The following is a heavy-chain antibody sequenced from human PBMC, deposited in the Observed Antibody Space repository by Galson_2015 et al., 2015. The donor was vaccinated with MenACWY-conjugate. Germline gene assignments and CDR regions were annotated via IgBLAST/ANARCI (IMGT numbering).Heavy chain of an antibody. CDR2: ISDSGAAT. Sequence: LRLSCAVSGFTFRQYAMSWVSQAPGTGLEWVAIISDSGAATHYIDSVKGRFTISRDNSKNTLYLQMSRLRAEDTALYYCAKDVYMDVWGKGTTVSVSS. CDR1: GFTFRQYA. CDR3: AKDVYMDV. V-gene: IGHV3-23*01. J-gene: IGHJ6*03.